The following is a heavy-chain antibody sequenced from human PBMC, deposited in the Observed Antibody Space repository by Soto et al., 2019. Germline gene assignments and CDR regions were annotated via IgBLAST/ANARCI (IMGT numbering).Heavy chain of an antibody. Sequence: QVQLVESGGGVAQPGRSLRLSCAASGFTFSSYGMHWVRQAPGKGLEWVAVIWYDGSNKYYADSVKGRFTISRDNSKNTLYLQMNSLRAEDTAVYYCARGTEGYNWFDPWGQGTLVTVSS. J-gene: IGHJ5*02. CDR1: GFTFSSYG. V-gene: IGHV3-33*01. CDR3: ARGTEGYNWFDP. CDR2: IWYDGSNK.